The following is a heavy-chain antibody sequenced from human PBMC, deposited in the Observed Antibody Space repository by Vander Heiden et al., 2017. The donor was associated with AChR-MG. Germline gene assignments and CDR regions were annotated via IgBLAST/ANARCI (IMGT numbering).Heavy chain of an antibody. CDR1: GVTCGSHA. CDR2: ISYDGSNK. D-gene: IGHD2-2*01. Sequence: QVQLVESGGGVVQPGRSLRLSCAASGVTCGSHAMHWVRQAPGKGLEWVAVISYDGSNKYNADSVKGRFTISRDNSKNTLYLQMNSLRAEDTAVYYCARDRYCSSTSCANYFDPWGQGTPVTVSS. V-gene: IGHV3-30-3*01. J-gene: IGHJ5*02. CDR3: ARDRYCSSTSCANYFDP.